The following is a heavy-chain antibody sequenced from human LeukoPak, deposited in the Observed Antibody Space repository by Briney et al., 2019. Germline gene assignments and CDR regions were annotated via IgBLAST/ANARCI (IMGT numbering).Heavy chain of an antibody. V-gene: IGHV3-23*01. CDR3: ANEGPNFDY. CDR2: ISSSGHST. Sequence: GGSLRLSCAASGFTFSSYAMSWVRQAPGRGLEWVSVISSSGHSTHYADSVKGRFTISRDNSKNTVYLQMNSLRAEDTAVYYCANEGPNFDYWGQGTLVTVSS. CDR1: GFTFSSYA. D-gene: IGHD2-8*01. J-gene: IGHJ4*02.